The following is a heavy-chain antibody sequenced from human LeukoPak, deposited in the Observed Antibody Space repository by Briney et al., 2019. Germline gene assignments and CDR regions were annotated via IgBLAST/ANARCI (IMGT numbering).Heavy chain of an antibody. CDR3: ANSWDYGSGSYHPDY. J-gene: IGHJ4*02. CDR2: ISYDGSNK. V-gene: IGHV3-30*04. CDR1: GFTFSSYA. D-gene: IGHD3-10*01. Sequence: GGSLRLSCAASGFTFSSYAMHWVRQAPGKGLEWVAVISYDGSNKYYADSVKGRFTISRDNSKNTLYLQMNSLRAEDTAVYYCANSWDYGSGSYHPDYWGQGTLVTVSS.